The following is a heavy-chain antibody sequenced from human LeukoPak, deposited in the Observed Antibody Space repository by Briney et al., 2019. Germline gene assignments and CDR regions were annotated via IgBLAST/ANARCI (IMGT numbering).Heavy chain of an antibody. Sequence: SVKVSCKASGGTFSSYAISWVRQAPGQGLEWMGGITPIFGTANYAQKFQGRVTITADESTSTAYMELSSLRSEDTAVYYCARDYQLSTYYYYGMDVWGQGTTATVSS. D-gene: IGHD2-2*01. CDR1: GGTFSSYA. J-gene: IGHJ6*02. V-gene: IGHV1-69*13. CDR3: ARDYQLSTYYYYGMDV. CDR2: ITPIFGTA.